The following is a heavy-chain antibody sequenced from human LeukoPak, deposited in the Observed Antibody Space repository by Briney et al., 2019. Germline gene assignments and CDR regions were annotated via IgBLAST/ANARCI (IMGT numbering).Heavy chain of an antibody. CDR3: AREWGGRSTYYFDS. J-gene: IGHJ4*02. CDR1: GFTFTSSA. V-gene: IGHV1-58*01. CDR2: IVVGSGNT. D-gene: IGHD2-15*01. Sequence: SVKVSCKASGFTFTSSAVQWARQARGQRLEWIGWIVVGSGNTNYAQKFQERVTITRDMSTSTAYMELSSLRSEDTAVYYCAREWGGRSTYYFDSWGQGTLVTVSS.